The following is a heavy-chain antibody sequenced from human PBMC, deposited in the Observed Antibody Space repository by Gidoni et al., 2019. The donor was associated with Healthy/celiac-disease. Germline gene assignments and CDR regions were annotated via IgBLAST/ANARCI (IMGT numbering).Heavy chain of an antibody. CDR1: GGSFSGYY. CDR3: ARGRGKADI. Sequence: QVRLQQWGAGLLKPSETLSLTCAVYGGSFSGYYWIWIRQPPGKGLEWIGEINHSGSTNYNPSLKSRVTISVDTSKNQFSLKLSSVTAADTAVYYCARGRGKADIWGQGTMVTVSS. V-gene: IGHV4-34*01. CDR2: INHSGST. J-gene: IGHJ3*02.